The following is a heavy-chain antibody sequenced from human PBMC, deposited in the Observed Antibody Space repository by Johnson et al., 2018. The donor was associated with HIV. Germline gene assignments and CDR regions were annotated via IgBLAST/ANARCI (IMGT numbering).Heavy chain of an antibody. CDR1: GFTFSSYA. CDR2: ISYDGSNK. J-gene: IGHJ3*02. CDR3: AKFGRIPRELEDAFDI. D-gene: IGHD1-26*01. Sequence: QVQLVESGGGVVQPGRSLRLSCAASGFTFSSYAMHWVRQAPGKGLEWVAVISYDGSNKYYADSVKGRFTISRDNSKNTPYLQMNSLRAEDTAVYYCAKFGRIPRELEDAFDIWGQGTMVTVSS. V-gene: IGHV3-30*04.